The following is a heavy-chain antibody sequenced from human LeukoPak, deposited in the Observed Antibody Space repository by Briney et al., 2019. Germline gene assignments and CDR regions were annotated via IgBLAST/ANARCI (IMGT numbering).Heavy chain of an antibody. Sequence: ASVKVSCKASGGTFSSYAISWVRQAPGQGLEWMGGIIPILGTANYAQKFQGRVTITADESTSTAYMERSSLRSEDTAVYYCARDIWSGSNINYYYYYMDVWGKGTTVTVSS. CDR1: GGTFSSYA. J-gene: IGHJ6*03. D-gene: IGHD3-3*01. V-gene: IGHV1-69*13. CDR3: ARDIWSGSNINYYYYYMDV. CDR2: IIPILGTA.